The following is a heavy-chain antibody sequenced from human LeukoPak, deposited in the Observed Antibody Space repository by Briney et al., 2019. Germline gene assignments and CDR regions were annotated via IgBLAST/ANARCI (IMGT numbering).Heavy chain of an antibody. CDR3: ARDEGYYDSSGYYPYYFDY. CDR1: GFTFSSYC. V-gene: IGHV3-21*01. CDR2: ISSSSSSI. Sequence: PGGSLRLSCAASGFTFSSYCMNWVRQAPGKGLEWVSSISSSSSSIYYADSVKGRFTISRDNAQNSLYLQMNSLRAEDTAAYYCARDEGYYDSSGYYPYYFDYWGQGTLVTVSS. D-gene: IGHD3-22*01. J-gene: IGHJ4*02.